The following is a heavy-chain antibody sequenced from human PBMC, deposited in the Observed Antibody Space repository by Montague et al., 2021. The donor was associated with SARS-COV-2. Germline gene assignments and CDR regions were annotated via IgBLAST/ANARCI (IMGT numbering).Heavy chain of an antibody. Sequence: PALVKPTQTLTLTCTFSGFSLSTSGMCVSWIRQPPGKALEWLALIDWDDDKYYSTSLMTRLTISKDTSKNQVVLTMTNMDPVDTATYYCARSLLWFGMLNAFDIWGQGTMVTVSS. CDR2: IDWDDDK. CDR1: GFSLSTSGMC. CDR3: ARSLLWFGMLNAFDI. J-gene: IGHJ3*02. D-gene: IGHD3-10*01. V-gene: IGHV2-70*01.